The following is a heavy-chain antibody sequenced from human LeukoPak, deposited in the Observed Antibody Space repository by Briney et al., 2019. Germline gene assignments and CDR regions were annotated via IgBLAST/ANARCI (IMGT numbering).Heavy chain of an antibody. CDR3: ARDLPRNSMVRGVNWFDP. Sequence: PGRSLRLSCAASGFIFSNYGMYWVRQAPGKGLEWVAVISYDGSNKYYADSVKGRFTISRDNAKNSLYLQMNSLRAEDTAVYHCARDLPRNSMVRGVNWFDPWGQGTLVTVSS. CDR2: ISYDGSNK. CDR1: GFIFSNYG. V-gene: IGHV3-30*03. J-gene: IGHJ5*02. D-gene: IGHD3-10*01.